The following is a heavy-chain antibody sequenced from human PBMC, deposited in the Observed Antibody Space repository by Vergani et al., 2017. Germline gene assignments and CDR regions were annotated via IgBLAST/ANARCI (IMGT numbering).Heavy chain of an antibody. CDR3: AKVAHARIAAAGNWFDP. D-gene: IGHD6-13*01. Sequence: EVQLLQSGGGVIQPGGSVRLSCAASGFTFSAYPMTWVRQAPGKGLEWVSAISARYPSTYYADSVKGRFTISRDNSKNTLYLQMNSLRAEDTAVYYCAKVAHARIAAAGNWFDPWGQGTLVTVSS. V-gene: IGHV3-23*01. CDR2: ISARYPST. J-gene: IGHJ5*02. CDR1: GFTFSAYP.